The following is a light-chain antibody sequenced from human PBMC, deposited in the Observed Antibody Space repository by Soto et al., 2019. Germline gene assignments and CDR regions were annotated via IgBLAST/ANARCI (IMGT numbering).Light chain of an antibody. V-gene: IGKV1-39*01. CDR3: QQSYSTPPWT. J-gene: IGKJ1*01. CDR2: AAS. CDR1: QSIVTY. Sequence: DIQMTQSPSSLSASEGDRVTTTCRASQSIVTYLNWYLQKPGKAPKLLIYAASNLRSGVPSRFSGSGSGTDFTLTISSLQPEDFATYFCQQSYSTPPWTFGQGTKVEIK.